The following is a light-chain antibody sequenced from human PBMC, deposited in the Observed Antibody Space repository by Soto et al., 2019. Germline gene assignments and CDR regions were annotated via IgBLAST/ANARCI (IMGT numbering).Light chain of an antibody. J-gene: IGKJ1*01. CDR1: QGISNY. V-gene: IGKV1-27*01. CDR3: QKYNSAPPWT. Sequence: DIQMTQSPSSLSASVGDRVTITCRASQGISNYLAWYQQKPGKGPKLLIYAASSLQSGVPSRFSGSGSETDFSLTISSLPPEDVATYYCQKYNSAPPWTFGQGTKVEIK. CDR2: AAS.